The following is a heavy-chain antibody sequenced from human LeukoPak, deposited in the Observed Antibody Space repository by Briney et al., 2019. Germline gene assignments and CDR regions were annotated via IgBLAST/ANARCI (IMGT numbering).Heavy chain of an antibody. D-gene: IGHD6-13*01. Sequence: APVKVSCKASGYTFTGYYMHWVRQAPGQGVEWMGWINPNSGGTNYAQKFQGRVTMTRDTSISTAYMELSRLRSDDTAVYYCARGYSSSWVLDAFDIWGQGTMVTVSS. CDR3: ARGYSSSWVLDAFDI. V-gene: IGHV1-2*02. J-gene: IGHJ3*02. CDR2: INPNSGGT. CDR1: GYTFTGYY.